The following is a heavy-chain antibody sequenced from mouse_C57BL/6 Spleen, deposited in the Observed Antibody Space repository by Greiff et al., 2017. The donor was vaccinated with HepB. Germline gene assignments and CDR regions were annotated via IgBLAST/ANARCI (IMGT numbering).Heavy chain of an antibody. D-gene: IGHD1-1*01. V-gene: IGHV1-15*01. Sequence: QVQLKQSGAELVRPGASVTLSCKASGYTFTDYEMHWVKQTPVHGLEWIGAIDPETGGTAYNQKFKGKAILTADKSSSTAYMELRSLTSEDSAVYYCTRRGYGSSYDWFAYWGQGTLVTVSA. CDR2: IDPETGGT. J-gene: IGHJ3*01. CDR3: TRRGYGSSYDWFAY. CDR1: GYTFTDYE.